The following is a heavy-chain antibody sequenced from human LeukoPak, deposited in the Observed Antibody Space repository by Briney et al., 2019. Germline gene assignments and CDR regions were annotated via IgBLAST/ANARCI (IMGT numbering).Heavy chain of an antibody. CDR3: ASAKGAARPYYFDY. Sequence: SETLSLTCAVYGGSFSGYYWSWIRQPPGKGLEWIGEINHSGSTNYNPSLKSRVTISVDTSKNQFSLKLSSVTAADTAVYYCASAKGAARPYYFDYWGQGTLVTVSS. J-gene: IGHJ4*02. V-gene: IGHV4-34*01. CDR1: GGSFSGYY. D-gene: IGHD6-6*01. CDR2: INHSGST.